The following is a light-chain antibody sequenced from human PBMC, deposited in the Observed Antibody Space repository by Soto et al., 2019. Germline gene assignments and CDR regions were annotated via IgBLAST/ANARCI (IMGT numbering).Light chain of an antibody. CDR2: NNN. J-gene: IGLJ1*01. CDR3: AAWDDSLTGPV. V-gene: IGLV1-44*01. Sequence: QSVLTQPPSASGTPGQTVIISCSGSRSDIGSNSVNWYQHLPGTAPKLLIYNNNRRPSGVPDRFSGSKSGTSASLAISGLQSEDEADYYCAAWDDSLTGPVFGTGTKVTVL. CDR1: RSDIGSNS.